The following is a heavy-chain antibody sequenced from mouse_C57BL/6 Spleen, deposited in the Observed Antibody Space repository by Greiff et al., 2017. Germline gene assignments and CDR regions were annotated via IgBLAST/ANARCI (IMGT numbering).Heavy chain of an antibody. J-gene: IGHJ1*03. CDR1: GYTFTSYN. CDR3: ARCDGYYGYFDV. Sequence: QVQLKESGAELVRPGASVKMSCKASGYTFTSYNMHWVKQTPRQGLEWIGAIYPGNGDTSYNQKFKGKATLTVDKSSSTAYMQLSSLTSEDSAVYFCARCDGYYGYFDVWGTGTTVTVSS. D-gene: IGHD2-3*01. V-gene: IGHV1-12*01. CDR2: IYPGNGDT.